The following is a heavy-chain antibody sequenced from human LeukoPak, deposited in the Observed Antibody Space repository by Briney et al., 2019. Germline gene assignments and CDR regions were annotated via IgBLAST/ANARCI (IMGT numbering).Heavy chain of an antibody. CDR2: IYHSGST. D-gene: IGHD4-17*01. CDR3: AGGPVAVTHRFDY. CDR1: GYSISSGYY. J-gene: IGHJ4*02. V-gene: IGHV4-38-2*01. Sequence: SETLSLTCAVSGYSISSGYYWGWIRQPPGKGLEWIGSIYHSGSTYYNPSLKSRVTISVGTSKNQFSLKLSSVTAADTAVYYCAGGPVAVTHRFDYWGQGTLVTVSS.